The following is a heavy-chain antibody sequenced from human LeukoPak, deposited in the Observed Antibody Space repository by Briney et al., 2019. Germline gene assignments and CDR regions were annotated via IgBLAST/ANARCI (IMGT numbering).Heavy chain of an antibody. Sequence: GGSLRLSCAASGFTFSSYEMNWVCQAPGKGLYWVSYISSSGSTIYYADSVKGRFTISRDNAKNSLYLQMNSLRAEDTAVYYCARSLRRYYYDSSGYYGNFDYWGQGTLVTVSS. D-gene: IGHD3-22*01. CDR2: ISSSGSTI. CDR1: GFTFSSYE. CDR3: ARSLRRYYYDSSGYYGNFDY. J-gene: IGHJ4*02. V-gene: IGHV3-48*03.